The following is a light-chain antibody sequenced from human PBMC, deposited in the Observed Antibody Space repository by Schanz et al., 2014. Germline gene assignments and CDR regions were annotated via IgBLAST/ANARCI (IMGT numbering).Light chain of an antibody. J-gene: IGKJ1*01. V-gene: IGKV2-28*01. Sequence: DIVMTQTPLSLSVTPGQPASISCRSSQSLLHSNGYNYLDWYLQKPGQSPQLLIYLGSNRASGVPDRFSGSGSGTDFTLQISRVEAEDVGVYYCMQGSHWPWTFGQGTKVEIK. CDR1: QSLLHSNGYNY. CDR2: LGS. CDR3: MQGSHWPWT.